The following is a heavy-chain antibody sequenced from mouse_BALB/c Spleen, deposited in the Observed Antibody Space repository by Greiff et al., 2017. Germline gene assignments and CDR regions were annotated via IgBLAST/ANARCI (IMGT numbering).Heavy chain of an antibody. V-gene: IGHV14-4*02. D-gene: IGHD2-1*01. CDR3: NAEGNPLAY. Sequence: VQLQQSGAELVRSGASVKLSCTASGFNIKDYYMHWVKQRPEQGLEWIGWIDPENGDTEYAPKFQGKATMTADTSSNTAYLQLSSLTSEDTAVYYCNAEGNPLAYWGQGTLVTVS. J-gene: IGHJ3*01. CDR2: IDPENGDT. CDR1: GFNIKDYY.